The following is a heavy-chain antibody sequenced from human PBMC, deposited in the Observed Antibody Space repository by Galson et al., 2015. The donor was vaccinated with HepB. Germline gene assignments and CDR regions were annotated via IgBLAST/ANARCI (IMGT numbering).Heavy chain of an antibody. D-gene: IGHD1-14*01. Sequence: SVKVSCKASGYSFSTYDINWVRQAAGQGLEWMGWMNPNSGNTGYAQKFQGRITMTRNTSISTAYMELRSLGSEDTAVYYCARTKTRSPFDSWGQGTLVTVSS. V-gene: IGHV1-8*01. J-gene: IGHJ4*02. CDR2: MNPNSGNT. CDR3: ARTKTRSPFDS. CDR1: GYSFSTYD.